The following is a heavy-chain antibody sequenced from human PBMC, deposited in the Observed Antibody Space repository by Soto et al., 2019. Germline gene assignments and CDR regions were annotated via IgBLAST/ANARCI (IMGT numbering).Heavy chain of an antibody. CDR1: GFTFTSSA. Sequence: SVKVSCKASGFTFTSSAVQWVRQARGQRLEWIGWIVVGSGNTNYAQKFQERVTITRDMSTSTAYMELSSLRSEDTAVYYCAADSLAPLLSLYYYGMDVWGQGTTVTVSS. V-gene: IGHV1-58*01. CDR2: IVVGSGNT. CDR3: AADSLAPLLSLYYYGMDV. J-gene: IGHJ6*02. D-gene: IGHD1-26*01.